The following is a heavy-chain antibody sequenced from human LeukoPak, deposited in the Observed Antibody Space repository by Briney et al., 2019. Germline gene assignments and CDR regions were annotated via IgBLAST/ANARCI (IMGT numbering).Heavy chain of an antibody. CDR2: ISAYNGNT. J-gene: IGHJ4*02. V-gene: IGHV1-18*01. CDR1: GYTFTSYG. D-gene: IGHD6-19*01. Sequence: GASVKVSCKASGYTFTSYGISWVRQAPGQGLEWMGWISAYNGNTNYAQKLQGRVTMTRDTSTSTVYMELSSLRSEDAAVYYCASTPGIAVAEPFDYWGQGTLVTVSS. CDR3: ASTPGIAVAEPFDY.